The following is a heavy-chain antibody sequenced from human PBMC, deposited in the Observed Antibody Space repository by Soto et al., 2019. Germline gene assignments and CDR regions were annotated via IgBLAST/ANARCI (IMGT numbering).Heavy chain of an antibody. J-gene: IGHJ6*02. CDR1: GFTFSSYA. CDR2: ISGSGGST. V-gene: IGHV3-23*01. Sequence: PGGSLRLSCAASGFTFSSYAMSWVRQAPGKGLEWVSAISGSGGSTYYADSVKGRFTISRDNSKNTLYLQMNSLRAEDTAVHYCAKVTVSAYYYYYYGMDVWGQGTTVTVSS. CDR3: AKVTVSAYYYYYYGMDV. D-gene: IGHD6-25*01.